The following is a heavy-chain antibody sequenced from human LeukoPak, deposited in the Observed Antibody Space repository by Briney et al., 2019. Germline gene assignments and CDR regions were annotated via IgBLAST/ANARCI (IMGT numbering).Heavy chain of an antibody. CDR3: ARFSDQLAIFGVVNYFLGD. CDR1: GGPISSYY. CDR2: IYYSGST. J-gene: IGHJ4*02. D-gene: IGHD3-3*01. V-gene: IGHV4-59*07. Sequence: PSDTLALTCTVSGGPISSYYWSWIRQPPGKGLEWIEYIYYSGSTNYNPSLKSRVTISVDTSDNQFSLKLSSVTAADTAVYYCARFSDQLAIFGVVNYFLGDWGQGMLVTVSS.